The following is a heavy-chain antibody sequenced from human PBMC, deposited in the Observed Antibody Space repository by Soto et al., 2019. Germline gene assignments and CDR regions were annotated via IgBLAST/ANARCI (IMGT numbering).Heavy chain of an antibody. CDR1: GFTFSSYA. CDR2: ISSNGGST. D-gene: IGHD1-26*01. J-gene: IGHJ3*02. CDR3: ARDRTADGYPDLVGATGAFDI. Sequence: GGSLRLSCAASGFTFSSYAMHWVRQAPGKGLEYVSAISSNGGSTYYANSVKGRFTISRDNSKNTLYLQMGSLRAEDMAVYYCARDRTADGYPDLVGATGAFDIWGQGTMVTVSS. V-gene: IGHV3-64*01.